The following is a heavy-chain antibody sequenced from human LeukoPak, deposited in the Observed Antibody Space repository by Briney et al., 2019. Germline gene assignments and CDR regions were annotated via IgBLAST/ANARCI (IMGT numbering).Heavy chain of an antibody. CDR3: ARGLGRRCSSTSCYSGAHDY. Sequence: ASVKVSCKASGYSFTSYDINWVRQATGQGLEWMGWMNPNSGNSGYAQKFQGRITMTRNTSINTAYIELSSLRSEDTAVYYCARGLGRRCSSTSCYSGAHDYWGQGTLVTVSS. D-gene: IGHD2-2*01. CDR1: GYSFTSYD. J-gene: IGHJ4*02. CDR2: MNPNSGNS. V-gene: IGHV1-8*01.